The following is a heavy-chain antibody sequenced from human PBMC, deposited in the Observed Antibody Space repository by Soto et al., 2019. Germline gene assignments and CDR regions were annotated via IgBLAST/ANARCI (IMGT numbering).Heavy chain of an antibody. J-gene: IGHJ4*02. CDR3: AKGGRQWLVTSDFNY. CDR2: VSHDGRNT. V-gene: IGHV3-30*18. D-gene: IGHD6-19*01. Sequence: VQLVESGGGVVQPGRSLRLSCAASGFTFSDYAMHWVRQAPGKGLEWVAVVSHDGRNTHYADSVKGRFTLSRDRSKNTVSLEMTRLRAEDTAVYYCAKGGRQWLVTSDFNYWGQGALVTVSS. CDR1: GFTFSDYA.